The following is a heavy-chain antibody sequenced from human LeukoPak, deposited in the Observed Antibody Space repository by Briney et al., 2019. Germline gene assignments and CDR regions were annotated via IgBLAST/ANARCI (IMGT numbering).Heavy chain of an antibody. D-gene: IGHD6-19*01. V-gene: IGHV1-3*01. CDR1: GYTFTSYA. CDR2: INAGNGNT. CDR3: ARDHLVQQWPLIDY. Sequence: RASVKVSCKASGYTFTSYAMHWVRQAPGQRLEWMGWINAGNGNTKYSQKFQGRVTITRDTSASTAYMELSSLRSEDTAVYYCARDHLVQQWPLIDYWGHGTLVTVSS. J-gene: IGHJ4*01.